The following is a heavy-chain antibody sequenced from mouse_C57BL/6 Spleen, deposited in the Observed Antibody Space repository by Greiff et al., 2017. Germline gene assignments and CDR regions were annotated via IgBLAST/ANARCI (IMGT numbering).Heavy chain of an antibody. CDR3: ARYPPLTDYAMDY. CDR2: IYPGSGNT. CDR1: GYTFTDYY. Sequence: QVQLQQSGAELVRPGASVKLSCKASGYTFTDYYINWVKQRPGQGLEWIARIYPGSGNTYYNEKFKGKATLTAEKSSSTAYMQLSSLTSEDSAVYFCARYPPLTDYAMDYWGQGTSVTVSS. V-gene: IGHV1-76*01. J-gene: IGHJ4*01. D-gene: IGHD4-1*01.